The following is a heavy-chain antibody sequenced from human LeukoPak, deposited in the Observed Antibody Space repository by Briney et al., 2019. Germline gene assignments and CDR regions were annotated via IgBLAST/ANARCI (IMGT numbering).Heavy chain of an antibody. D-gene: IGHD2-15*01. Sequence: GASVKVSCKASGYTFTSYGISWVRQAPGQGLEWMGWISAYNGNTNYAQKLQGRVTMTTDTSTSTAYMELRSLRSDDTAVYYCARWAYCSGGSCYSGFDYWGQGTLVSVSS. CDR1: GYTFTSYG. CDR3: ARWAYCSGGSCYSGFDY. J-gene: IGHJ4*02. CDR2: ISAYNGNT. V-gene: IGHV1-18*01.